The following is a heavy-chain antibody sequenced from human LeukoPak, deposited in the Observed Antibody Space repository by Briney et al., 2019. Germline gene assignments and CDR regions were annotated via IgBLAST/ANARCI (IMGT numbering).Heavy chain of an antibody. CDR2: ISGYNGNT. CDR1: SYTFTSYA. CDR3: ARVYLGIYYDGSPSPFDY. J-gene: IGHJ4*02. V-gene: IGHV1-18*01. Sequence: ASVKVSCKASSYTFTSYAVIWVRQVPGQGLEWMGWISGYNGNTKSSQSLQDRVIMTTDTSTRTAYMELRSLRPDDAAVYYCARVYLGIYYDGSPSPFDYWGQGTLVTVSS. D-gene: IGHD3-22*01.